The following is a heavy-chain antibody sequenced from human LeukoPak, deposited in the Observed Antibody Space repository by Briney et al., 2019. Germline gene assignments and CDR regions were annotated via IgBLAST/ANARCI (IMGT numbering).Heavy chain of an antibody. CDR2: ISAYNGNT. D-gene: IGHD3-22*01. V-gene: IGHV1-18*01. Sequence: ASVKVSCKASGYTFTSYGISWVRQAPGQGLEWMGWISAYNGNTNYAQKLQGRVTMTTDTSTSTAYMELRSLRSDDTAVYYCAREAYYYDSSGYRKRFDYWGQGTLVTVSS. CDR3: AREAYYYDSSGYRKRFDY. CDR1: GYTFTSYG. J-gene: IGHJ4*02.